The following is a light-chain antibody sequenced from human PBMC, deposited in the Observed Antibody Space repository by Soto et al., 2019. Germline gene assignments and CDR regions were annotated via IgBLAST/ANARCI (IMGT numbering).Light chain of an antibody. J-gene: IGLJ1*01. V-gene: IGLV2-18*02. CDR1: SSDVGGSNR. CDR3: SSYTGSSPYV. CDR2: EVS. Sequence: QSALTQPPSVSGSLGQSVTISCTGTSSDVGGSNRVSWYQQPPGTAPKFMIYEVSNRPSGVPDRFSGSRSGNTASLTISGLQAEDEADYYCSSYTGSSPYVFGTGTKVTVL.